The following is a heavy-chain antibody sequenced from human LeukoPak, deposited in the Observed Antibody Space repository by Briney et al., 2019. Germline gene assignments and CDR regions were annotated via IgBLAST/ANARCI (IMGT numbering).Heavy chain of an antibody. CDR3: ARGKVGKWLRFSYYYYYMDV. J-gene: IGHJ6*03. Sequence: SETLSLTCTVSGGSILSSSYYWGWIRQPPGKGLEWIGSIYYGGSTDYNPSLKSRVIISVDTSKNQFSLKLSSVTAADTAVYYCARGKVGKWLRFSYYYYYMDVWGKGTTVTVSS. CDR2: IYYGGST. V-gene: IGHV4-39*07. D-gene: IGHD5-12*01. CDR1: GGSILSSSYY.